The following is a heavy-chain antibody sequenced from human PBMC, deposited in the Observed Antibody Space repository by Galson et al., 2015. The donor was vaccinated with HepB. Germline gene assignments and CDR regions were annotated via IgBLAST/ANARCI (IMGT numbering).Heavy chain of an antibody. CDR3: ASNMEVAGNFDN. CDR2: IYHSGTT. J-gene: IGHJ4*02. D-gene: IGHD6-19*01. Sequence: LSLTCTVSGYSISSGYYWGWIRQPPGKGLEWIGSIYHSGTTYYNLSLKSRVTISVDTSKNQLSLKVTSVTAADTAVYYCASNMEVAGNFDNWGQGTRVTVSS. V-gene: IGHV4-38-2*02. CDR1: GYSISSGYY.